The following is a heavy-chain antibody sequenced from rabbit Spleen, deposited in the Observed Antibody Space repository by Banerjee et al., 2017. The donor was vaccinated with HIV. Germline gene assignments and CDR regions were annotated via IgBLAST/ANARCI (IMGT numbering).Heavy chain of an antibody. CDR2: IDSGSSGFT. CDR1: GFSFSGSGY. Sequence: QEQLVESGGGLVQPEGSLTLTCTASGFSFSGSGYMCWVRQAPGKGLEWIACIDSGSSGFTYFATWAKGRFTCSKTSSTTVTLQMTRLTAADTATYFCARDTSSSFSSYGMDLWGPGTLVTVS. D-gene: IGHD1-1*01. J-gene: IGHJ6*01. CDR3: ARDTSSSFSSYGMDL. V-gene: IGHV1S45*01.